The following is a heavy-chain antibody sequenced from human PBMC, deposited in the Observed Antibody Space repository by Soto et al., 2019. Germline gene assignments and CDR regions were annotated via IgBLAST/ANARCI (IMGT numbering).Heavy chain of an antibody. CDR3: ASGGITIFGVDYYGMDV. Sequence: SETLSLTCTVSGGSISSSSYYWGWIRQPPGKGLEWIGSIYYSGSTYYNPSLESRVTISVDTSKNQFSLKLSSVTAADTAVYYCASGGITIFGVDYYGMDVWGQGTTVTVSS. CDR2: IYYSGST. CDR1: GGSISSSSYY. J-gene: IGHJ6*02. V-gene: IGHV4-39*01. D-gene: IGHD3-3*01.